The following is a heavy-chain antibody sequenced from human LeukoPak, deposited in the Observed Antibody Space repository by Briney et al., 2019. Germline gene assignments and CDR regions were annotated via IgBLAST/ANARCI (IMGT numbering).Heavy chain of an antibody. Sequence: SGPTLVNPTQTLTLTCTFSGFSLSTSGVGVGWIRQPPGKALEWLALIYWDDDKRYSPSLKSRLTITKDTSKNQVVLTMTNMDPVDTATYYCAHLIVVTHSNHNWFDPWGQGTLVTVSS. CDR2: IYWDDDK. V-gene: IGHV2-5*02. D-gene: IGHD3-22*01. CDR1: GFSLSTSGVG. J-gene: IGHJ5*02. CDR3: AHLIVVTHSNHNWFDP.